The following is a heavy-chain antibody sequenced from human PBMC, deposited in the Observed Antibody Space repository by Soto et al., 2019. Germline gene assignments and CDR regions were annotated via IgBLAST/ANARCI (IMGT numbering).Heavy chain of an antibody. CDR2: IYYSGST. J-gene: IGHJ6*02. Sequence: SETLSLTCTVSGGSISSGGYYWSWIRQHPGKGLEWIGYIYYSGSTYYNPSLKSRVTISVDTSKNQFSLKLSSVTAADTAVYYCARTLGAVVPAAIHGMDVWGQGTTVTVSS. CDR3: ARTLGAVVPAAIHGMDV. V-gene: IGHV4-31*03. D-gene: IGHD2-2*01. CDR1: GGSISSGGYY.